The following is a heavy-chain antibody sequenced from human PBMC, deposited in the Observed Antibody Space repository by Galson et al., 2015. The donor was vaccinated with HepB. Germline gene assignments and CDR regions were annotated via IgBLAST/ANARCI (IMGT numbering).Heavy chain of an antibody. CDR3: ARGGRDHSGSWYFFDN. CDR2: ISSSSGYI. Sequence: SLRLSCAASGFTFSSYSMSWVRQAPGKGPEWVSSISSSSGYIYYADSVNGRFTISRDNAKNSLYLQMNSLRAEDTGVYYCARGGRDHSGSWYFFDNWGQGTLVTVSS. V-gene: IGHV3-21*01. CDR1: GFTFSSYS. J-gene: IGHJ4*02. D-gene: IGHD6-13*01.